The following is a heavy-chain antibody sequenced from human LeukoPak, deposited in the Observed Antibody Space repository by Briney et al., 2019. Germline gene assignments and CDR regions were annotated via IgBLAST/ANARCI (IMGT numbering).Heavy chain of an antibody. CDR1: GITVSNYG. CDR3: ARGRGSSRYYFDY. Sequence: GGSLRLSCAVSGITVSNYGMSWVRQAPGKGLEWVADISDSGGRTNYADSVKGRFTISRDNPKNTLYLQMNSLRAEDTAVYFCARGRGSSRYYFDYWGRGTLVTVSS. CDR2: ISDSGGRT. V-gene: IGHV3-23*01. J-gene: IGHJ4*02. D-gene: IGHD1-26*01.